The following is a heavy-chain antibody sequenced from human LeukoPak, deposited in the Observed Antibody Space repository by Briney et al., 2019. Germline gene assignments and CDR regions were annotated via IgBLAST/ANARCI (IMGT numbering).Heavy chain of an antibody. CDR1: GFTVNTNY. J-gene: IGHJ4*02. CDR3: VRAEPFKD. Sequence: PGGSLRLSCAASGFTVNTNYMSWVRQAPGKGLEWVSVIYSNGNTYYAESVKGRFTISRDNSKNTLYLQMNTLRAEDTAVYYCVRAEPFKDWGQGTLVTVSS. V-gene: IGHV3-53*01. D-gene: IGHD1-14*01. CDR2: IYSNGNT.